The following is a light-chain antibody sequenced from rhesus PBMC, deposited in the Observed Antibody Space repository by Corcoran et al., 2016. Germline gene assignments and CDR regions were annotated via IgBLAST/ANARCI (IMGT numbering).Light chain of an antibody. Sequence: DIQMTQSPSSLCASVGDTVTITCRASQPIYTSLNWFQQKPGKAPRLLIYAATTLQKGVPSRFRGRGSGTDFTLTISSLRPEDVATYYCQQYRNYPYTFGQGTKLEIK. CDR2: AAT. CDR1: QPIYTS. CDR3: QQYRNYPYT. J-gene: IGKJ2*01. V-gene: IGKV1-28*02.